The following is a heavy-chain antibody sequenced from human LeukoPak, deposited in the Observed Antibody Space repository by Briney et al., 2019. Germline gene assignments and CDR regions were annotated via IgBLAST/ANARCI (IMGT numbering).Heavy chain of an antibody. V-gene: IGHV3-74*01. CDR1: GFTFSTYW. CDR2: INSDGRST. Sequence: GGSPRLSCAASGFTFSTYWMHWVRQVPGKGLVWVSRINSDGRSTIYADSVKGRFTISRDNAKNTLYLQMNSLRAEDAAVYYCARRYYDDVTGYRLGYWGQGTLVTVSS. J-gene: IGHJ4*02. D-gene: IGHD3-9*01. CDR3: ARRYYDDVTGYRLGY.